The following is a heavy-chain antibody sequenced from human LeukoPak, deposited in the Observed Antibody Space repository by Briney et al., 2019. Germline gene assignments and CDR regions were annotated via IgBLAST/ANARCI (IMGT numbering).Heavy chain of an antibody. Sequence: SGGSLRLSCAASGFTLSSYAMSWVRQAPGKGLEWVSAISGSGGSTYYADSVKGRFTISRDNSKNTLYLQMNSLRAEDTAVYYCAKDREVVVVAATTFDIWGQGTMVTVSS. D-gene: IGHD2-15*01. CDR2: ISGSGGST. V-gene: IGHV3-23*01. CDR3: AKDREVVVVAATTFDI. J-gene: IGHJ3*02. CDR1: GFTLSSYA.